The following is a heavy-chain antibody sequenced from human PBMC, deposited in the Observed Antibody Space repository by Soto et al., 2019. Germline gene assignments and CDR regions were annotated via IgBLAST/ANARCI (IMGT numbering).Heavy chain of an antibody. Sequence: PGGSLRLSCSGFTFNTYWTSWVRQAPGKGLEWVANIIEDGSQKNYVDSVRGRFTISRDNAKSSLYLQMNRLRAEDTAVYYCARGSTSFDSWGQGTLVTVSS. CDR2: IIEDGSQK. D-gene: IGHD2-2*01. V-gene: IGHV3-7*01. CDR1: GFTFNTYW. CDR3: ARGSTSFDS. J-gene: IGHJ4*02.